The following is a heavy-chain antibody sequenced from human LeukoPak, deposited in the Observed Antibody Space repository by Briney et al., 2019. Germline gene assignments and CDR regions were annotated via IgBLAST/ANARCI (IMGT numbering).Heavy chain of an antibody. V-gene: IGHV3-21*01. J-gene: IGHJ4*02. CDR1: GFTFCTYD. Sequence: GGSLRLSGVASGFTFCTYDMNWVRQAPGKGLEWVSVITRASNHINYADSVKGRFIISRDSANNSLYLQMNSLRAEDTDVYYCARVYGANGYGSGYYDYWGQGTLVTVSS. D-gene: IGHD3-10*01. CDR2: ITRASNHI. CDR3: ARVYGANGYGSGYYDY.